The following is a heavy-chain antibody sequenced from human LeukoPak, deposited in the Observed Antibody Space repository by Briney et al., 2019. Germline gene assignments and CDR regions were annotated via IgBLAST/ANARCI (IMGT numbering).Heavy chain of an antibody. CDR1: GFTFSSYA. Sequence: GGSLRLSCAASGFTFSSYAMSWVRQAPGKGLEWVSAISGSGGSTYYADSVKGRFTISRDNSKNTLYLQMNSLRAEDTAVYYCAKDXGHSGSYYLDYWGQGTLVTVSS. D-gene: IGHD1-26*01. V-gene: IGHV3-23*01. CDR2: ISGSGGST. J-gene: IGHJ4*02. CDR3: AKDXGHSGSYYLDY.